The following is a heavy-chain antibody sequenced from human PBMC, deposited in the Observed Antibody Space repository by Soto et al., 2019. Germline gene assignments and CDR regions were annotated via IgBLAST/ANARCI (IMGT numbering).Heavy chain of an antibody. D-gene: IGHD2-15*01. CDR3: ARDQSWEYCSGGSCYDPDAFDI. V-gene: IGHV1-69*04. CDR1: GYTSTSYA. CDR2: IIPILGIA. J-gene: IGHJ3*02. Sequence: SVKVSCKASGYTSTSYAMHWVRQAPGQGLEWMGRIIPILGIANYAQKFQGRVTITADKSTSTAYMELSSLRSEDTAVYYCARDQSWEYCSGGSCYDPDAFDIWGQGTMVTVSS.